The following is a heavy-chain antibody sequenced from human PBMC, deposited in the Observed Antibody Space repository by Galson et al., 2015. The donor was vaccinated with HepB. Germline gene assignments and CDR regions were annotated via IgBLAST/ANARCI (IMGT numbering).Heavy chain of an antibody. CDR3: ARVAAVTLINMGWFDP. V-gene: IGHV3-21*01. D-gene: IGHD4-11*01. CDR1: GFTFSSYS. Sequence: SLRLSCAASGFTFSSYSMNWVRQAPGKGLEWVSSISSSSSYIYYADSVKGRFTISRDNAKNSLYLQMNSLRAEDTAVYYCARVAAVTLINMGWFDPWGQGTLVTVSS. CDR2: ISSSSSYI. J-gene: IGHJ5*02.